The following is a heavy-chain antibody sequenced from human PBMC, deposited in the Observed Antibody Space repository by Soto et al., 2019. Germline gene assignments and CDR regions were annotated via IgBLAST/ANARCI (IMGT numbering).Heavy chain of an antibody. Sequence: PGGSLRLCCAASGFTFSSYAMSGVRQAPGKGLEWVSAISGSGGSTYYADSVKGRFTISRDNAKNSLYLQMNSLRAEDTAVYYRARLYYYYYGIDVWGQGTTVTVSS. V-gene: IGHV3-23*01. CDR3: ARLYYYYYGIDV. CDR1: GFTFSSYA. J-gene: IGHJ6*02. CDR2: ISGSGGST.